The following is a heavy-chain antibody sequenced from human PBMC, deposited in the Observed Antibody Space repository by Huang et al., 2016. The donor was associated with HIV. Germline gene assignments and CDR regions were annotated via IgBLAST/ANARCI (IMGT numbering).Heavy chain of an antibody. CDR3: AKYVHESRGHYIQAFDH. V-gene: IGHV3-23*01. CDR2: IVGSGGST. Sequence: EVQLLESGGGLVQPGGSLRLSCAASGFAFSNNAMSWVRQAPGKGREWVSGIVGSGGSTYYADSLKGRFTISRENSKNTLYLQMNSLTAEDTAVYFCAKYVHESRGHYIQAFDHWGQGTLVTVSS. CDR1: GFAFSNNA. J-gene: IGHJ4*02. D-gene: IGHD3-22*01.